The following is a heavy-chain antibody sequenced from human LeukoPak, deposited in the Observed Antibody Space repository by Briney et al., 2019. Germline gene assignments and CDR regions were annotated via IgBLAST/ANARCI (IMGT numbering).Heavy chain of an antibody. V-gene: IGHV3-7*01. CDR3: AREVGYSSGWLRGG. D-gene: IGHD6-19*01. Sequence: GGSLRLSCAASGFTFSSYWMSWVRQAPGKGLEWVANINQDGSEKYYVDSVKGRFTISRDNAKNSLYLQMNSLRAEDTAVYYCAREVGYSSGWLRGGWGQGTLVTVSS. CDR2: INQDGSEK. CDR1: GFTFSSYW. J-gene: IGHJ4*02.